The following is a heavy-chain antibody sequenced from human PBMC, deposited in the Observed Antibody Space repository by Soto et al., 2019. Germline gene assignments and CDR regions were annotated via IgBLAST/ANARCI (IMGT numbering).Heavy chain of an antibody. V-gene: IGHV3-33*01. CDR3: ARGGIAAPEYYYYGMDV. CDR2: IWHDGSNK. Sequence: GGSLRLSCAASGFTFSSYGMHWVRQAPGKGLEWVAVIWHDGSNKYYADSVKGRFTISRDNSKNTLYLQMNSLRAEDTAVYYCARGGIAAPEYYYYGMDVWGQGTTVTVSS. CDR1: GFTFSSYG. J-gene: IGHJ6*02. D-gene: IGHD6-13*01.